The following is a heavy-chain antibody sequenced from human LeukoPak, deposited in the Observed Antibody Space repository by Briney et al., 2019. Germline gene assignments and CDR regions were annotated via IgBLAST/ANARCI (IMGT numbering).Heavy chain of an antibody. CDR2: IYSGGTT. V-gene: IGHV3-53*01. Sequence: PGGSLRLSCAASGFTVSSNYMSWVRQAPGKGLEWVSVIYSGGTTYYADSVKGRFTISRDNSKNTLYLQVSSLRAEDTAVYYCARGGYSSGWPFFDYWGQGTLVTVSS. CDR1: GFTVSSNY. CDR3: ARGGYSSGWPFFDY. D-gene: IGHD6-19*01. J-gene: IGHJ4*02.